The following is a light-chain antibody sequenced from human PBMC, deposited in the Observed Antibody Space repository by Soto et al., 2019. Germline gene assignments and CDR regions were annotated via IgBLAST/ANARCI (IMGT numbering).Light chain of an antibody. Sequence: QALGTQPASVSGSPGQSITISCIGTISDVGSYNLVSWYQQHPGKAPKLLIYEVSERPSGVSNRFSGSKYGNTASLTISGLQAEDEAEYYFCSYAGSRTHVLFGGGTQLTVL. V-gene: IGLV2-23*02. J-gene: IGLJ2*01. CDR1: ISDVGSYNL. CDR3: CSYAGSRTHVL. CDR2: EVS.